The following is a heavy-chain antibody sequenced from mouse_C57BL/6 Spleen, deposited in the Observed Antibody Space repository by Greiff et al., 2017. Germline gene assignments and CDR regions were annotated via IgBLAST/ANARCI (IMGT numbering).Heavy chain of an antibody. J-gene: IGHJ4*01. CDR2: IWGVGST. CDR3: AILYGSYAMDD. V-gene: IGHV2-6*01. D-gene: IGHD2-2*01. CDR1: GFSLTSYG. Sequence: QVQLKESGPGLVAPSQSLSITCTVSGFSLTSYGVDWVRQSPGKGLELLGVIWGVGSTNYNSALKSRLSIRKDNSKSKVFLKMNRLQTDDTARYCCAILYGSYAMDDWGQGTSVTVSS.